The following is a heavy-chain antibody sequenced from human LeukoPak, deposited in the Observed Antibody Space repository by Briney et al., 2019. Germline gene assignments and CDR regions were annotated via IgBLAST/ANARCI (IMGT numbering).Heavy chain of an antibody. D-gene: IGHD3-22*01. CDR2: IYTSGST. Sequence: SQTLSLTCTVSGGSISSGSYYWRWIRQPAGKGLEWVGRIYTSGSTNYNPSLKSRVTISVDTSKNQFSLKLSSVTAADTAVYYCARSGWHSSGYPITFDYWGQGTLVTVSS. V-gene: IGHV4-61*02. J-gene: IGHJ4*02. CDR3: ARSGWHSSGYPITFDY. CDR1: GGSISSGSYY.